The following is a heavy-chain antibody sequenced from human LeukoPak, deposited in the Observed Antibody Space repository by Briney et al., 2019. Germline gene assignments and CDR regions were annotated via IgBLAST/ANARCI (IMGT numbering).Heavy chain of an antibody. CDR3: ARDDDSGWYSFAY. V-gene: IGHV3-15*07. Sequence: GGSLRLSCGASGFTISNAWMSWVRQAPGKGLEWVGRIKSKTDGGTTDYAGPVKGRFTMSRDDSTNTLFLQMSSLKTEDTATYYCARDDDSGWYSFAYWAQGTLVTVSS. CDR2: IKSKTDGGTT. J-gene: IGHJ4*02. D-gene: IGHD6-19*01. CDR1: GFTISNAW.